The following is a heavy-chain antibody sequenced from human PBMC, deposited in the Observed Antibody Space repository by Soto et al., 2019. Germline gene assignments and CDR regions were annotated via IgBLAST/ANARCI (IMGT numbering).Heavy chain of an antibody. V-gene: IGHV3-74*01. CDR2: INSDGSST. J-gene: IGHJ4*02. Sequence: PGGSLRLSCAASGLTFSIYGMHWVRKAPGKGLVWVSLINSDGSSTSYADSVKGRFTISRDNAKNTLYLQMNSLRAEDTAVYYCARDPEDLGSGWYLYYFDYWGQGTLVTVSS. D-gene: IGHD6-19*01. CDR3: ARDPEDLGSGWYLYYFDY. CDR1: GLTFSIYG.